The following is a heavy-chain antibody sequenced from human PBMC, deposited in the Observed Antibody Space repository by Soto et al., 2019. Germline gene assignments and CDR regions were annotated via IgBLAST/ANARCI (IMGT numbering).Heavy chain of an antibody. CDR3: ARGGITMIVVVPMDV. D-gene: IGHD3-22*01. CDR2: ISSSSSYI. CDR1: GFTFSSYS. J-gene: IGHJ6*02. V-gene: IGHV3-21*01. Sequence: GSLRLSCAASGFTFSSYSMNWVRQAPGKGLEWVSSISSSSSYIYYADSVKGRFTISRDNAKNSLYLQMNSLRAEDTAVYYCARGGITMIVVVPMDVWGQGTTVTVSS.